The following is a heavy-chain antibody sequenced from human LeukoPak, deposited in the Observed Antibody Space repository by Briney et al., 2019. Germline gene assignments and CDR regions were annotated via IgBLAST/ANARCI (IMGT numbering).Heavy chain of an antibody. J-gene: IGHJ5*02. V-gene: IGHV1-69*13. CDR2: IIPIFGTA. CDR3: ERDALVAVADTGKWLDP. CDR1: GGTFSSYA. Sequence: SVKVSCKASGGTFSSYAISWVRPAPGQGLEWMGGIIPIFGTANYAQKFQGRVTITADESTSTAYMELSSLRSEDTAVYYCERDALVAVADTGKWLDPWGQGTLVTVSS. D-gene: IGHD6-19*01.